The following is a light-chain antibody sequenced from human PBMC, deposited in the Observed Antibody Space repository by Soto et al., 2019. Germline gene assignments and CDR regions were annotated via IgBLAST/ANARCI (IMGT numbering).Light chain of an antibody. J-gene: IGLJ2*01. CDR1: SSDVGGYNY. CDR2: DVS. V-gene: IGLV2-14*01. CDR3: SSYTSSSTLVV. Sequence: QSVLTQPASVSGSPGQSITISCTGTSSDVGGYNYVSWYQQHPGKAPKLMIYDVSNRPSGVSNRFSGSKSGNTASLTISGLPAEDEADYYCSSYTSSSTLVVFCGGTKLTVL.